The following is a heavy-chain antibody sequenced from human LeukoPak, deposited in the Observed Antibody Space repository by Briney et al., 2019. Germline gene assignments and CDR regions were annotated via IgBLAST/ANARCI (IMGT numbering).Heavy chain of an antibody. V-gene: IGHV3-49*03. Sequence: GRSPRLSCTASGFTFGDYAMSWFRQAPGKGLEWVGFIRSKAYGGTTEYAASVKGRFTISRDDSKSIAYLQMNSLKTEDTAVYYCTREGRSSTSLHFDYWGQGTLVTVSS. D-gene: IGHD2-2*01. CDR2: IRSKAYGGTT. J-gene: IGHJ4*02. CDR1: GFTFGDYA. CDR3: TREGRSSTSLHFDY.